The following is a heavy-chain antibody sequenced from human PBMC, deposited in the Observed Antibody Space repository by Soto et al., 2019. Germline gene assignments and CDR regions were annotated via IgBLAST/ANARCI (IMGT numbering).Heavy chain of an antibody. V-gene: IGHV4-34*01. CDR3: ARGLYYDFWSGYRPKHYYMYV. J-gene: IGHJ6*03. CDR2: INHSGST. Sequence: ASETLSLTCAVYGGSFSGYYWSWIRQPPGKGLEWIGEINHSGSTNYNPSLKSRVTISVDTSKNQFSLKLSSVTAADTAVYYCARGLYYDFWSGYRPKHYYMYVWGRGTTVTVSS. D-gene: IGHD3-3*01. CDR1: GGSFSGYY.